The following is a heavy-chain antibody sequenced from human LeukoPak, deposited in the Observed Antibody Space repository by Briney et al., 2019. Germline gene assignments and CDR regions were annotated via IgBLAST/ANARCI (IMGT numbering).Heavy chain of an antibody. J-gene: IGHJ6*02. D-gene: IGHD6-6*01. Sequence: SETLSLTCSVSGXSISSYYWSWMRQPPGKGLEWIGYIYYSGSTNYNPSLKSRVTISVDTSKNQFSLKLSSVTAADTAVYYCASRSYYHYGMDVWGQGTTITVSS. CDR1: GXSISSYY. CDR2: IYYSGST. V-gene: IGHV4-59*01. CDR3: ASRSYYHYGMDV.